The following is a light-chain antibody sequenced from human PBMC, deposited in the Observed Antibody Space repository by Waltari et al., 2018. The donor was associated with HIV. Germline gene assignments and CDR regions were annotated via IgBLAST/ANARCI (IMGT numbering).Light chain of an antibody. CDR2: WAS. Sequence: DIVMTQSPDSLPVSLGERATINCKSSRTILFDSNNKNYLAWYPQKPGQPPKVLIYWASTRESGVPDRFSGSGSGTDFTLTISRLQPEDVAVYYCQQYFSTPPTFGQGTRVGI. CDR1: RTILFDSNNKNY. CDR3: QQYFSTPPT. J-gene: IGKJ1*01. V-gene: IGKV4-1*01.